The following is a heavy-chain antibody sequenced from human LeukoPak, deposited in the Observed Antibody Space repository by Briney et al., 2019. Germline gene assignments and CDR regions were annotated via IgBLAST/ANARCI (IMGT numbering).Heavy chain of an antibody. CDR3: KVASGVVDY. J-gene: IGHJ4*02. D-gene: IGHD2-15*01. CDR1: GFTFSSFA. V-gene: IGHV3-23*01. Sequence: GGSLRLSCAASGFTFSSFAMSWVRQVPGEGLEWVSGISGSGGSTYYADSVKGRFTISRDNSKKTLYLQMNSLRAEDTAVYYCKVASGVVDYWGQGTLVTVSS. CDR2: ISGSGGST.